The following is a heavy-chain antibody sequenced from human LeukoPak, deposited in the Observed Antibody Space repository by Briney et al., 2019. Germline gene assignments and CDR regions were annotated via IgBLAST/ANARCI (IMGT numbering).Heavy chain of an antibody. V-gene: IGHV1-2*02. CDR2: IYPNSGAT. Sequence: GASVKVSCKASGYTFTGYYMHWVRQAPGQGLEWMGWIYPNSGATKYAQKFQGRVTMTRDTSISTAYMELSGLRSDDTAVYYCGTLLSNGPFDYWGQGNLVTVSS. J-gene: IGHJ4*02. CDR3: GTLLSNGPFDY. CDR1: GYTFTGYY.